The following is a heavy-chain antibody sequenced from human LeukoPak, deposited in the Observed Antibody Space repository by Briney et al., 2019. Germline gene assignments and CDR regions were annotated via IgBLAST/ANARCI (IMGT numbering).Heavy chain of an antibody. J-gene: IGHJ4*02. CDR1: GYTFTGYY. CDR3: ARVVFYGSGSYYFDY. CDR2: INPNSGGT. D-gene: IGHD3-10*01. Sequence: ASVKVSCKASGYTFTGYYMHWVRQAPGQGVEWMGWINPNSGGTNYAQKFQGRVTMTRDTSISTAYMELSSLRSDDTAVYYCARVVFYGSGSYYFDYWGQGTLVTVSS. V-gene: IGHV1-2*02.